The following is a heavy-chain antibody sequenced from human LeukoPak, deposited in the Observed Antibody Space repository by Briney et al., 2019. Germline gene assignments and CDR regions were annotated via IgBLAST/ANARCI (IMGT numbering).Heavy chain of an antibody. CDR2: MNPNNGNT. V-gene: IGHV1-8*01. CDR3: ARLHWESGGIYFYYYMDV. J-gene: IGHJ6*03. Sequence: ASVKASCKASGYTFTSYDINWVRQAPGQGLEWMASMNPNNGNTAYARKFQGRVTMTRDTSIGTAYLELSALRSEDTAVHYCARLHWESGGIYFYYYMDVWGKGTTVTVSS. CDR1: GYTFTSYD. D-gene: IGHD3-16*01.